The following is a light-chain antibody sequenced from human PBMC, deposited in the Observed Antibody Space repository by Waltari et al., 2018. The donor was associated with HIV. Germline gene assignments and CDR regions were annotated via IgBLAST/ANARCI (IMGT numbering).Light chain of an antibody. Sequence: SYELTQPPSVSVSPGQTARITCSGDALPKQFAYWYQQKPGQAPLLVIYQDSERPSGIPERFSGSSSGTTVTLTISGVQAEDEADYYCQSADSSDSYPVVFGGGTKLTVL. J-gene: IGLJ2*01. CDR2: QDS. V-gene: IGLV3-25*03. CDR3: QSADSSDSYPVV. CDR1: ALPKQF.